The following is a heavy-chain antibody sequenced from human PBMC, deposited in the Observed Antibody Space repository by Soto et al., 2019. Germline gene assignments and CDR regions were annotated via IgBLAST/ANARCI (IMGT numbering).Heavy chain of an antibody. CDR2: ITPMSGTT. CDR3: ARGVSMAGRPGFFHH. J-gene: IGHJ1*01. Sequence: SVQVSCKAPGETFRRDVISWVRQAPGQGLEWLGGITPMSGTTDYAQKFQGRVTISADKSTGTAYFELSSLTFDDTGVYYCARGVSMAGRPGFFHHWGQGSLVTVSS. D-gene: IGHD6-6*01. CDR1: GETFRRDV. V-gene: IGHV1-69*06.